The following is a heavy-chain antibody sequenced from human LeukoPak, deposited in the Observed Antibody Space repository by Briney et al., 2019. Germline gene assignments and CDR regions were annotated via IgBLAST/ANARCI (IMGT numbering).Heavy chain of an antibody. CDR3: VKVQDGSTFDY. J-gene: IGHJ4*02. V-gene: IGHV3-64D*09. CDR2: ISSNGAGT. CDR1: GFTFSSYA. Sequence: QPGGSLRLSCSASGFTFSSYAMYWVRQAPGKGLEYVSSISSNGAGTLYADSVKGRFTISRDNSRNTLYLQMSSLRPEDTAVYYCVKVQDGSTFDYWGQGSLVTVSS. D-gene: IGHD5-24*01.